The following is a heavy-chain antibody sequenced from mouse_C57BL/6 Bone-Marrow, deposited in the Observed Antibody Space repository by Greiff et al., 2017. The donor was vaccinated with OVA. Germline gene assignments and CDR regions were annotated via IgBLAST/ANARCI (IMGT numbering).Heavy chain of an antibody. CDR1: GYTFTSYW. CDR3: ARWSSGDVLDY. V-gene: IGHV1-59*01. Sequence: QVQLQQPGAELVRPGTSVKLSCKASGYTFTSYWMHWVKQRPGQGLEWIGVIDPSDSYTNYNQKFKGKATLTVDTSSSTAYMQLSSLTSEDSAVYYCARWSSGDVLDYWGQGTTLTVSS. J-gene: IGHJ2*01. D-gene: IGHD3-2*02. CDR2: IDPSDSYT.